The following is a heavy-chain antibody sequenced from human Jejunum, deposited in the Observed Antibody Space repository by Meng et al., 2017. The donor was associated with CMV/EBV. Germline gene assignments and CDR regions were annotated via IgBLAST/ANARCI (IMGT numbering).Heavy chain of an antibody. Sequence: FPFITPGMNWVRQAPGKGLEWVSYIGVGSTVIYYAASVRGRFTISRDNAKNSLYLQMNSLRVEDTGVYYCARAPPVAAPGSYFDSWGQGAQVTVSS. V-gene: IGHV3-48*04. CDR1: FPFITPG. D-gene: IGHD1-14*01. CDR3: ARAPPVAAPGSYFDS. J-gene: IGHJ4*02. CDR2: IGVGSTVI.